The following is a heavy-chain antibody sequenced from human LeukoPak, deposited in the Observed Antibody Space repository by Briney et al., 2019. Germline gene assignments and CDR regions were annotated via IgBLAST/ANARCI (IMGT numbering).Heavy chain of an antibody. Sequence: PGGSLRLSCAASGFTFSNYAIYWVRQAPGKGREYVSAISSNGGSTYYANSVKDRFTISRDNSKNTLYLQMGSLRVEDMAVYYCARGEGMVWGVGAFDYWGQGNMVTVSS. CDR1: GFTFSNYA. D-gene: IGHD3-10*01. V-gene: IGHV3-64*01. J-gene: IGHJ4*02. CDR2: ISSNGGST. CDR3: ARGEGMVWGVGAFDY.